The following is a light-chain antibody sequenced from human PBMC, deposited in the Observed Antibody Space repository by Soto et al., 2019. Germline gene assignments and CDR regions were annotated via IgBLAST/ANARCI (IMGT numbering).Light chain of an antibody. CDR1: SSDVGGYNY. CDR2: EVS. J-gene: IGLJ1*01. V-gene: IGLV2-14*01. Sequence: SVLTQPASVSGSPGQSITISCTGTSSDVGGYNYVSWYQQHPGKAPKLMIYEVSNRPSGVSNRFSGSKSGNTASLTISGLQAEDEADYYCSSYTSSSTPYVFGIGTKVTV. CDR3: SSYTSSSTPYV.